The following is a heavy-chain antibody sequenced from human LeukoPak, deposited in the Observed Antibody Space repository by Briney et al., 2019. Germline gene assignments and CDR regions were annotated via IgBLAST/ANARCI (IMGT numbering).Heavy chain of an antibody. D-gene: IGHD3-9*01. CDR3: ARDLSGGRGYFGIDV. CDR1: GFIFSNCW. V-gene: IGHV3-7*01. J-gene: IGHJ6*02. CDR2: IKEDGSEM. Sequence: GGSLRLSCAASGFIFSNCWMSWVRQAPGKGLEWVANIKEDGSEMYYVDSVKGRFTISRDNAKNSLYLQVNSLRAEDTAVYYCARDLSGGRGYFGIDVWGQGTTVTVS.